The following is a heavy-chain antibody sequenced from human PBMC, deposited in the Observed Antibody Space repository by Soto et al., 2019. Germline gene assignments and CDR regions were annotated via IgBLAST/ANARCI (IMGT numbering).Heavy chain of an antibody. Sequence: PGGSRRLSCAASGFTFSSYDMHWVRQATGKGLEWVSAIGTAGDTYYPGSVKGRFTISRENAKNSLYLQMNSLRAGDTAVYYCARVVYDFWSGYYYYYMDVWGKGTTVTVSS. CDR2: IGTAGDT. CDR3: ARVVYDFWSGYYYYYMDV. D-gene: IGHD3-3*01. J-gene: IGHJ6*03. V-gene: IGHV3-13*01. CDR1: GFTFSSYD.